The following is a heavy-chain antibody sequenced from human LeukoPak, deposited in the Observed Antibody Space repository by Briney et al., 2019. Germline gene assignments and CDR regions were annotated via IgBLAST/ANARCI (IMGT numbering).Heavy chain of an antibody. J-gene: IGHJ4*02. CDR2: TSACGTTT. V-gene: IGHV3-23*01. D-gene: IGHD6-19*01. CDR3: ARGQYSYGHGQWLVLGY. CDR1: GFTFSNYA. Sequence: QPGGSLRLSCAASGFTFSNYAMTWVRQAPGKGLEWVSVTSACGTTTFYADSVKGRFTISRDDSMNTLYLQMNSLRVEDTAVYYCARGQYSYGHGQWLVLGYWGQGTLVTVSS.